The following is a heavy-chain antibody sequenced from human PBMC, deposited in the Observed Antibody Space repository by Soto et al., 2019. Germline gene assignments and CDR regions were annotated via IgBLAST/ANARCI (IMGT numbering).Heavy chain of an antibody. Sequence: SETLSLTCTVSGGSISSSSYYWGWIRQPPGKGLEWIGYIYYSGSTNYNPSLKSRVTISVDTSKNQFSLKLSSVTAADTAVYYCARDQYYYDSSGYYRGFDPWGQGTLVTVSS. CDR3: ARDQYYYDSSGYYRGFDP. CDR1: GGSISSSSYY. D-gene: IGHD3-22*01. CDR2: IYYSGST. V-gene: IGHV4-61*01. J-gene: IGHJ5*02.